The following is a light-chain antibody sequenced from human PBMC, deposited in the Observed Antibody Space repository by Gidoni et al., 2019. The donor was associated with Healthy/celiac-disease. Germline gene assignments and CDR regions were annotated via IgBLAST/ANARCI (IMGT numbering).Light chain of an antibody. Sequence: QSALTQPASVSGSPGQSITISCTGTSSDVGSYNLVSWYQQHPGNAPKLMIYEVSKRPSGVSHRFSGSKSGNTASLTISGLQAEDEADYYCCSYAGSSSHVVFGGGTKLTVL. CDR1: SSDVGSYNL. V-gene: IGLV2-23*02. J-gene: IGLJ2*01. CDR3: CSYAGSSSHVV. CDR2: EVS.